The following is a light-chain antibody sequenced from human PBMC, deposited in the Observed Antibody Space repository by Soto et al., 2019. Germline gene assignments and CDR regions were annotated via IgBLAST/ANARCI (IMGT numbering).Light chain of an antibody. CDR2: GAS. CDR3: QQYANSPPT. J-gene: IGKJ1*01. CDR1: QSVSSRC. V-gene: IGKV3-20*01. Sequence: EVVLTQSPGTLSLSPGERATLSCRASQSVSSRCLAWYQQKPGQAPRLLIYGASSRATGIPDRFSGSGSGTAFTPTLSPLEPQVLAVYYCQQYANSPPTSGQWTKV.